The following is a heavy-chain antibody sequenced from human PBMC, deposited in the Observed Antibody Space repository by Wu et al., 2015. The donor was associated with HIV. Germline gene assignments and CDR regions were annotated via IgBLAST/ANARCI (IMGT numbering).Heavy chain of an antibody. D-gene: IGHD1-26*01. J-gene: IGHJ3*01. CDR2: IVPILGIP. CDR3: VSHSGEYPKGFDL. CDR1: GGSFEKYT. Sequence: QVQLVQSGAEVKKPGSSVKVSCKASGGSFEKYTINWARQAPGHGLEWVGGIVPILGIPDYAEKFQGRVTINTDASATTGYMELNTLKSDDTAIYYCVSHSGEYPKGFDLWGQGTVVIVSS. V-gene: IGHV1-69*05.